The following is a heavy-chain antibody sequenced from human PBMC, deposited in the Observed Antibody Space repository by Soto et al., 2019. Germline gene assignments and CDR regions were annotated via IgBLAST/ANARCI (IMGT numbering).Heavy chain of an antibody. CDR3: ASHDAYSSSDL. V-gene: IGHV5-51*01. J-gene: IGHJ1*01. Sequence: ACRQISCRSSGYVLNTVCVSWLRQQPRKGLEWMGIIYPGDSDSRYSPSFQGQVSISADKSINTAYLQWSSLKASDTAMYYCASHDAYSSSDLGGQG. D-gene: IGHD6-19*01. CDR1: GYVLNTVC. CDR2: IYPGDSDS.